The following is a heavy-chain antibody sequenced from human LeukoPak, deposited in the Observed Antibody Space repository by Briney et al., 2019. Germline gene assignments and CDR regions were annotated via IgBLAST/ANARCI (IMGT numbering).Heavy chain of an antibody. V-gene: IGHV4-4*07. J-gene: IGHJ5*02. CDR3: ARVQLERRGWFDP. D-gene: IGHD1-1*01. CDR1: GGSTSSYY. Sequence: SETLSLTCTLSGGSTSSYYWSWIGPRAGKGLEWIGRIYTSVSTNYNPPLKSRVTMSVDTSKNQFSLKLSSVTAADTAVYYCARVQLERRGWFDPWGQGTLVTVSS. CDR2: IYTSVST.